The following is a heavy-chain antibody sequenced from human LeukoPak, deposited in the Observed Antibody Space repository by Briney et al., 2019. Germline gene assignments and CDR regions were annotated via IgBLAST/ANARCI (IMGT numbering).Heavy chain of an antibody. CDR1: GDSVSSNNAA. D-gene: IGHD4/OR15-4a*01. Sequence: SQTLSLTCAISGDSVSSNNAAWSWIRQSPSRGLEWLGRTYYRSKWYNYYAVSVKSRIAINPDTSKNQFSLQLNSVTPEDTAVYYCARTDYSRLTDDVFDVWGQGTMVTVSS. J-gene: IGHJ3*01. V-gene: IGHV6-1*01. CDR3: ARTDYSRLTDDVFDV. CDR2: TYYRSKWYN.